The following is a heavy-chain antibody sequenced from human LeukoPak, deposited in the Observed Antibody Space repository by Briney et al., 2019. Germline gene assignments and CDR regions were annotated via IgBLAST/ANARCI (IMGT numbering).Heavy chain of an antibody. Sequence: GGSLRLSCATSGSTFITFDMHWVRQAPGKGLEWVALISHDGSDKYYADSVKGRFTISRDNSKNTLSLQMNSLRLEDTAVYYCAKERDGYNKMNDYWGQGTLVTVSS. CDR3: AKERDGYNKMNDY. D-gene: IGHD5-24*01. CDR2: ISHDGSDK. CDR1: GSTFITFD. J-gene: IGHJ4*02. V-gene: IGHV3-30*18.